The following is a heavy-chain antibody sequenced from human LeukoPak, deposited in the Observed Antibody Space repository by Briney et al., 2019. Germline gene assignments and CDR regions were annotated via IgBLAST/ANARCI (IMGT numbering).Heavy chain of an antibody. CDR3: ARAVAGYYYYYMDV. J-gene: IGHJ6*03. CDR1: GDSFSSSSAA. CDR2: TYYRSKWYN. D-gene: IGHD6-19*01. V-gene: IGHV6-1*01. Sequence: SQTLSLTCALSGDSFSSSSAAWNWIRQSPSRGLEWLVRTYYRSKWYNDYAVSVKSRITINPDTSKNQLSLQLNSVTPEDTAVYYCARAVAGYYYYYMDVWGKGTTVTVSS.